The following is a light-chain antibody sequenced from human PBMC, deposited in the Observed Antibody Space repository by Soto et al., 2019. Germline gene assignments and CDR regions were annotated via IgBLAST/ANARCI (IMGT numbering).Light chain of an antibody. Sequence: DIQMTQSPSTLSASVGDRVTITCRASQSISNSLAWYQKKPGKAPKLRIYEPSNLKSGVPSRFTGSGSGTEYTLTISSLQPDDFASYYCQQYNGYWTFGQGTKVEIK. CDR2: EPS. CDR3: QQYNGYWT. CDR1: QSISNS. V-gene: IGKV1-5*03. J-gene: IGKJ1*01.